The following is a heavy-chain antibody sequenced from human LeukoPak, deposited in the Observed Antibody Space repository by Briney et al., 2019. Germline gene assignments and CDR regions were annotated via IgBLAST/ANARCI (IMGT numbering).Heavy chain of an antibody. D-gene: IGHD5-24*01. Sequence: GGSLRLSCAASGFTFSSYEMNWVRQAPGKGLEWVSYISSSGSTIYYADSVKGRFTISRDNAKNSLYLQMNSLRAEDTAVYYCARESGVGRWLQPNEDFYYFDYWGQGTLVTVSS. CDR1: GFTFSSYE. CDR2: ISSSGSTI. J-gene: IGHJ4*02. CDR3: ARESGVGRWLQPNEDFYYFDY. V-gene: IGHV3-48*03.